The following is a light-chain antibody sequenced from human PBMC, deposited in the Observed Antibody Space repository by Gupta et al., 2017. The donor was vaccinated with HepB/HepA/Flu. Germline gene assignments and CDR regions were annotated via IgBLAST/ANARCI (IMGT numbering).Light chain of an antibody. V-gene: IGLV2-14*03. Sequence: QPALTQPALVSGSPGQQITIPCTGINSDVGGYNYVSWYQQHPGKAPKLMIYDVSNRPSGVSSRFSGSKSGNTASLTISGLQAEDKADYYCSSYTSGSTPFVFGTGTKVTVL. CDR1: NSDVGGYNY. CDR2: DVS. CDR3: SSYTSGSTPFV. J-gene: IGLJ1*01.